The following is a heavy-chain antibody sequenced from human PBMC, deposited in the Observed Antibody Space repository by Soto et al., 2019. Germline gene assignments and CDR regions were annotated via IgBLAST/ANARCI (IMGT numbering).Heavy chain of an antibody. Sequence: QVQLQESGPGLVKPSETLSLTCTVSGGSISSYYWSWIRQPPGKGLEWIGYIYYSGSTNYNPSLKLRVPISVATSHNHFSPHLSSVPAADTAVYYCARSAPYYDIFPGYYIAYFASWGQRTLVTLSS. CDR1: GGSISSYY. D-gene: IGHD3-9*01. CDR3: ARSAPYYDIFPGYYIAYFAS. CDR2: IYYSGST. V-gene: IGHV4-59*01. J-gene: IGHJ4*02.